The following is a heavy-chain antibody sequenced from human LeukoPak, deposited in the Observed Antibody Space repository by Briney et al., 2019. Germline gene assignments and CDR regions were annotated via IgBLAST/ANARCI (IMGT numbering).Heavy chain of an antibody. CDR2: IYYSGST. V-gene: IGHV4-59*01. CDR1: GGSISSYY. J-gene: IGHJ6*03. D-gene: IGHD4-17*01. Sequence: SETLSLTCTVSGGSISSYYWSWIRQPPGKGLEWIGYIYYSGSTNYNPSLKSRVTISVDTSKNQFSLKLSSVTAADTAVYYCAGSRTTYYYYYMDVWGKGTTVTVSS. CDR3: AGSRTTYYYYYMDV.